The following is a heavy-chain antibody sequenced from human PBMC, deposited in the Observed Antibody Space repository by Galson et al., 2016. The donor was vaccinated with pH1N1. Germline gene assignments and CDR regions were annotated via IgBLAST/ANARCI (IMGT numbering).Heavy chain of an antibody. V-gene: IGHV3-7*01. CDR3: ARRYFDY. D-gene: IGHD3-9*01. CDR1: GFNFSNYW. Sequence: LRLSCAASGFNFSNYWMQWVRQAPGKGLQWVANINQDGDKKYYVGSVEGRFTISRDNAKNSLYLQMNDLRDEDTAMYFCARRYFDYWGQGALVTVSS. CDR2: INQDGDKK. J-gene: IGHJ4*02.